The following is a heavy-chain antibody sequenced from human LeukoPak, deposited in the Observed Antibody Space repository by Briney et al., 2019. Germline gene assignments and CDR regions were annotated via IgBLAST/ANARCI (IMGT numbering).Heavy chain of an antibody. D-gene: IGHD3-10*01. CDR2: IIPIFGTA. Sequence: SVKVSCKASGGTFSSYAISWVRQAPGQGLEWMGGIIPIFGTANYAQKFQGRVTITAGESTSTAYMELSSLRSEDTAVYYCARGTDRRFGELLYNWFDPWGQGTLVTVSS. CDR3: ARGTDRRFGELLYNWFDP. CDR1: GGTFSSYA. J-gene: IGHJ5*02. V-gene: IGHV1-69*13.